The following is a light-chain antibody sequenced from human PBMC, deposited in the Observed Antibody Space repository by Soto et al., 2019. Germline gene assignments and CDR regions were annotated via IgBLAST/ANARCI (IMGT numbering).Light chain of an antibody. CDR3: QQYATSPST. CDR2: TTS. Sequence: EIVLTQSPGTLSFSPGDRDTLSCRASEHVHSTSLAWYQQKPGQAPRLLIHTTSRRATGIPDRFSGSGYGTNFTLTISGLEPEDFAVYHCQQYATSPSTFGQGTRLEIK. J-gene: IGKJ5*01. CDR1: EHVHSTS. V-gene: IGKV3-20*01.